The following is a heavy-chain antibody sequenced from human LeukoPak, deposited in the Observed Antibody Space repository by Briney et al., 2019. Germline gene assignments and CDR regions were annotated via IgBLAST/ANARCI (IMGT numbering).Heavy chain of an antibody. J-gene: IGHJ6*02. CDR3: ARGGGLDV. CDR1: RFTLSTYW. V-gene: IGHV3-7*04. CDR2: IKQDGSQE. Sequence: GGSLRLSCAASRFTLSTYWMSWVRQAPGKGLEWVAHIKQDGSQEYYVDSVKGRFTISRDSAKNSLYLQMNSLRAEDTAVYFCARGGGLDVWGQGATVTVSS.